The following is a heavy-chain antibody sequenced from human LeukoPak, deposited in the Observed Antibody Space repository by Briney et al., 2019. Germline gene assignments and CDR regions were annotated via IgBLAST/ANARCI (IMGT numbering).Heavy chain of an antibody. CDR3: ARDLFGIVVVPAAMGY. D-gene: IGHD2-2*01. V-gene: IGHV1-2*02. CDR1: GYTFTSYY. CDR2: INPNSGGT. Sequence: ASVKVSCKASGYTFTSYYMHWVRQAPGQGLEWMGWINPNSGGTNYAQKFQGRVTMTRDTSISTAYMELSRLRSDDTAVYYCARDLFGIVVVPAAMGYWGQGTLVTVSS. J-gene: IGHJ4*02.